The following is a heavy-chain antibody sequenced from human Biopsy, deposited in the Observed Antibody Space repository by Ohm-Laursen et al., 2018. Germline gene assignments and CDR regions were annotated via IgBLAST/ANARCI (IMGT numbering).Heavy chain of an antibody. V-gene: IGHV3-15*01. CDR3: VTAFEGTEAGPHGGY. CDR2: IKRKMDGGTR. D-gene: IGHD3-16*01. CDR1: GFTFTDAW. Sequence: SLRLSCAASGFTFTDAWMTWVRQAPGKGLEWVGRIKRKMDGGTRDYAAPVEGRFSISRDDSQNTLYLHMSSLKTEDTAMYYCVTAFEGTEAGPHGGYWGQGTLVTASS. J-gene: IGHJ4*02.